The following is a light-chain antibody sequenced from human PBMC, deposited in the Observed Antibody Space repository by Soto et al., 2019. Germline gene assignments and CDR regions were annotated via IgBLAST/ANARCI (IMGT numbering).Light chain of an antibody. CDR1: QGISDY. CDR2: GAS. Sequence: DIQLTQSPSFLSASVGDRVTITCRASQGISDYLAWYQQKPGKAPKLLIYGASTLQRGVPSRFSGSGSGTEFTLTISSLQPEDFATYYCQQVNSFSLTFGGGTMMDIK. J-gene: IGKJ4*01. CDR3: QQVNSFSLT. V-gene: IGKV1-9*01.